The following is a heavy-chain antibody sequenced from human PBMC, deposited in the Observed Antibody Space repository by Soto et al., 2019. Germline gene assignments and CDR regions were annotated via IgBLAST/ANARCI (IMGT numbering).Heavy chain of an antibody. CDR3: ARTAEGDTPRTHWYFDL. V-gene: IGHV3-53*02. Sequence: EVQLVETGGALIQPGGSLRLSCAASGFPVNATYLSWVRQAPGKGLEWLSVLYVDGSTYYIDSVKGRFRISRDSSKNTLYLQMDSLRADDTATYFCARTAEGDTPRTHWYFDLWGRGTLVTVSS. D-gene: IGHD5-18*01. CDR2: LYVDGST. CDR1: GFPVNATY. J-gene: IGHJ2*01.